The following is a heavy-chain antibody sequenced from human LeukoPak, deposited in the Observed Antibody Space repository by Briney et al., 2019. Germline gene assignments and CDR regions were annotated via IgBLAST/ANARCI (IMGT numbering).Heavy chain of an antibody. CDR1: GGSISSYY. CDR3: ARVFTIFGVAQYYMDV. D-gene: IGHD3-3*01. V-gene: IGHV4-59*01. CDR2: IYYSGST. J-gene: IGHJ6*03. Sequence: SETLCLTCTVSGGSISSYYWSWIRQPPGKGLEWIGYIYYSGSTNYNPSLKSRVTISVDTSKNQFSLKLSSVTAADTAVHYCARVFTIFGVAQYYMDVWGKGTTVTVSS.